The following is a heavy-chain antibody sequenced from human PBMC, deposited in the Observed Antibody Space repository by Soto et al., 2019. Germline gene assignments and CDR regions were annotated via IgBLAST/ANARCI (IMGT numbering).Heavy chain of an antibody. V-gene: IGHV3-30*02. D-gene: IGHD1-26*01. CDR1: GFNFIGYG. Sequence: GGSLRLSCAASGFNFIGYGMHWVLQAPGKGLEWVAITRHDGSNTYYADSVRGRFTISRDNSKNTLYLQMNSLRVEDTAVYYCARDGVGATTYFGYFDYWGQGTPVTVSS. CDR2: TRHDGSNT. J-gene: IGHJ4*02. CDR3: ARDGVGATTYFGYFDY.